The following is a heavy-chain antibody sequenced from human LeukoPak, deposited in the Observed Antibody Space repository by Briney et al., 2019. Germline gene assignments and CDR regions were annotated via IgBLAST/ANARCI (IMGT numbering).Heavy chain of an antibody. CDR1: GGTFSSYA. CDR3: AAGDSSGYYPIYPPDY. J-gene: IGHJ4*02. Sequence: ASVKVSCKASGGTFSSYAIRWVRQAPGQGLEWMGGIIPIFGTANYAQKFQGRVTITADESTSTAYMELSSLRSEDTAVYYCAAGDSSGYYPIYPPDYWGQGTLVTVSS. D-gene: IGHD3-22*01. V-gene: IGHV1-69*01. CDR2: IIPIFGTA.